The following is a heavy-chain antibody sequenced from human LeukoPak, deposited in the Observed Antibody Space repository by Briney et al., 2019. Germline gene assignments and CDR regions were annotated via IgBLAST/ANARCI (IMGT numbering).Heavy chain of an antibody. D-gene: IGHD3-22*01. J-gene: IGHJ4*02. CDR2: IIPIFGTA. V-gene: IGHV1-69*01. Sequence: SVKVSCKASGGTFPSSAISWVRHAPGHGLEWMGGIIPIFGTANYAQKFQGRVTITADESTSTAYMELSSLRSEDTAVYYCAREDSSGYTSDYWGQGTLVTVSS. CDR3: AREDSSGYTSDY. CDR1: GGTFPSSA.